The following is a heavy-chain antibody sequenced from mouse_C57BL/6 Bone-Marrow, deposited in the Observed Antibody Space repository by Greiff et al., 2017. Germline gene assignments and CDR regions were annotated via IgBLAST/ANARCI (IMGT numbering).Heavy chain of an antibody. CDR2: IGPGSGRT. CDR3: ARDSIDNGYYEDY. J-gene: IGHJ2*01. V-gene: IGHV1-77*01. CDR1: GYTFTDYY. Sequence: VQLQQSGAELVKPGASVKISCKASGYTFTDYYINWVKQRPGQGLEWIGKIGPGSGRTNYNEKFKGKATLTADNSSSAAYMQLSSLPSEDSAVYFCARDSIDNGYYEDYWGQGTTLTVSS. D-gene: IGHD2-3*01.